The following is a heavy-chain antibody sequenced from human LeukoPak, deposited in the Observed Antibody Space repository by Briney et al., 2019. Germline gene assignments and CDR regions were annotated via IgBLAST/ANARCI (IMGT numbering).Heavy chain of an antibody. CDR1: GFTFSTYT. D-gene: IGHD4/OR15-4a*01. CDR2: ISSSSTYI. J-gene: IGHJ4*02. CDR3: ARLDGAPDY. V-gene: IGHV3-21*01. Sequence: XGSLRLSCAASGFTFSTYTMIWVRQVXQAAGKGLEWVSSISSSSTYIYYAESVKDRFTISRDNANNSLYLQMNSLRAEDTAVYYCARLDGAPDYWGQGTLVTVSS.